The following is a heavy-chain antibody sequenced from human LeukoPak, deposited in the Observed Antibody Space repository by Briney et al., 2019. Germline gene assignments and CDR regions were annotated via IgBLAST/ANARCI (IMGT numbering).Heavy chain of an antibody. CDR1: GFTFNSYS. D-gene: IGHD1-14*01. CDR2: IWYDGSQR. V-gene: IGHV3-33*08. J-gene: IGHJ4*02. Sequence: GGSLRLSCAASGFTFNSYSMSWVRQSPGRGLEWVAVIWYDGSQRYYADSVKGRFTISRDDSQNTIYLQMDSLRAEDTAVYYCATSSPRNYFDHWGQGTLVTVSS. CDR3: ATSSPRNYFDH.